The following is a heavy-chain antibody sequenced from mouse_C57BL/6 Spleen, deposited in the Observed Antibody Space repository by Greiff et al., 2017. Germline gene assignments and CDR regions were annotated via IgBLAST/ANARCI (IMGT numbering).Heavy chain of an antibody. V-gene: IGHV1-72*01. Sequence: QVQLQQPGAELVKPGASVKLSCKASGYTFTSYWMHWVKQRPGRGLEWIGRIDPNSGGTKYNEKFKSKATLTVDEPSSTAYMQLSSLTSEDSAVYYCARSHPLTAGTYWYFDVWGTGTTVTVSS. D-gene: IGHD4-1*01. CDR1: GYTFTSYW. CDR3: ARSHPLTAGTYWYFDV. J-gene: IGHJ1*03. CDR2: IDPNSGGT.